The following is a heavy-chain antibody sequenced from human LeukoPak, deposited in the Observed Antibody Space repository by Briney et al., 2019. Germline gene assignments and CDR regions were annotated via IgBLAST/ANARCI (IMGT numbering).Heavy chain of an antibody. J-gene: IGHJ6*03. CDR2: IKQDGSEK. CDR3: ARETTSYDFLRGYVERFDYYYYMDV. Sequence: GGSLRLSCAASGFTFSSYWMSWVRQAPGKGLEWVENIKQDGSEKYYVDSVKGRFTISRDNAKNSLYPQMNSLRAEDTAVYYCARETTSYDFLRGYVERFDYYYYMDVWGKGTTVTVSS. V-gene: IGHV3-7*01. CDR1: GFTFSSYW. D-gene: IGHD3-3*01.